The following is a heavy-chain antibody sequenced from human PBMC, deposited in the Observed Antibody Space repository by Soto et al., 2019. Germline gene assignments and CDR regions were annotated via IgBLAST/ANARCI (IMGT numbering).Heavy chain of an antibody. CDR2: IVVGSGNT. Sequence: SVKVSCKASGFTFTSSAVQWVRQARGQRLEWIGWIVVGSGNTNYAQKFQERVTITRDMSTSTAYMELSSLRSEDTAVYYCAAEKYSSSWYSLYYFDYWGQGTLVTAPQ. CDR1: GFTFTSSA. CDR3: AAEKYSSSWYSLYYFDY. V-gene: IGHV1-58*01. D-gene: IGHD6-13*01. J-gene: IGHJ4*02.